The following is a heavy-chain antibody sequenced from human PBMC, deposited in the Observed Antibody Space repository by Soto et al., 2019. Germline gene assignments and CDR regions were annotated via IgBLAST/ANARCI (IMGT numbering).Heavy chain of an antibody. Sequence: QVQLVESGGGVVQPGRSLRLSCAASGFTVSSYGMHWVRQAPGKGLEWVAVISRDGGTKYYADSVKVRFTISRDNSRNTLFLEMNSLRGDDMAVYYCTGEVASGYWGQGTLVTVSS. J-gene: IGHJ4*02. CDR3: TGEVASGY. CDR1: GFTVSSYG. V-gene: IGHV3-30*03. D-gene: IGHD2-8*02. CDR2: ISRDGGTK.